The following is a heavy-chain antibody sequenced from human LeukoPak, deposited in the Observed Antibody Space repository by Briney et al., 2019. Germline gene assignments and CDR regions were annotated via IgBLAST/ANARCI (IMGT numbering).Heavy chain of an antibody. CDR2: IGAYNGNT. J-gene: IGHJ6*02. Sequence: ASVRVSCKASGYTFTSFGISWVRQAPGQGLEWTGWIGAYNGNTNYAQKFQGRVTMTTDTSTSTAYMELRSLRSDDTAVYYCAREKNYGMDVWGQGTTVTVSS. CDR3: AREKNYGMDV. D-gene: IGHD2/OR15-2a*01. V-gene: IGHV1-18*01. CDR1: GYTFTSFG.